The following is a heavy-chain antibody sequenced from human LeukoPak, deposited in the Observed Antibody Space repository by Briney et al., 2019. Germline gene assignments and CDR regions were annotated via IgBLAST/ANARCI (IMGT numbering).Heavy chain of an antibody. CDR3: ARLRPIAAAGINYYYGMDV. CDR1: GGTFSSYA. CDR2: IIPIFGTA. D-gene: IGHD6-13*01. V-gene: IGHV1-69*13. J-gene: IGHJ6*02. Sequence: ASVKVSCKASGGTFSSYAISWVRQAPGQGLEWMGGIIPIFGTANYAQKFQGRVTITADESTSTAYMELSSLRSEDTAVYYCARLRPIAAAGINYYYGMDVWGQGTTVTVSS.